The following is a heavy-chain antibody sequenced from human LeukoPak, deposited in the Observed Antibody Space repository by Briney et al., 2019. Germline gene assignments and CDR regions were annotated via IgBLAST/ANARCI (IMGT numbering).Heavy chain of an antibody. V-gene: IGHV4-4*07. CDR1: GGSISSYY. J-gene: IGHJ3*02. Sequence: PSETLSLTCTVSGGSISSYYWSWIRQPAGKGLEWIGRIYTSGSTNYNPSLKSRVTISVDTSKNQFSLKLSSVTAADTAVYYCARDPVDWLSIGYAFDIWGQGTMVTVSS. D-gene: IGHD3-9*01. CDR2: IYTSGST. CDR3: ARDPVDWLSIGYAFDI.